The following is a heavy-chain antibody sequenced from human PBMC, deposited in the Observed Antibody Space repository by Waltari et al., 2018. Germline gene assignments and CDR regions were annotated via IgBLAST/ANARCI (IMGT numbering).Heavy chain of an antibody. D-gene: IGHD2-8*01. J-gene: IGHJ4*02. CDR2: INPKSGGT. V-gene: IGHV1-2*04. CDR1: GYTFTDSH. Sequence: QVQLVQSGAEVTKPGASVKVSCTPSGYTFTDSHIHWVRQAPAQRLEWMGWINPKSGGTYDAQTVQSWVTITTDTSTSTVYMELSSLKSDDTAVYYCARRSCNGECYAPYVYWGQGTLVTVSS. CDR3: ARRSCNGECYAPYVY.